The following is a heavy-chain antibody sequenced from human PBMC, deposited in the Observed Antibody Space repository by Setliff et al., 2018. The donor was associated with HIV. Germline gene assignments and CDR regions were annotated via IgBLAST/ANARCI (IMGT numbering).Heavy chain of an antibody. CDR3: ASDYYDSSGYPQGAFDI. D-gene: IGHD3-22*01. J-gene: IGHJ3*02. CDR2: IIPIFGTA. Sequence: SVKVSCKASGGTFSSYAISWVRQAPGQGLEWMGGIIPIFGTANYAQKFQGRVTITTDESTSIAYMELSSLRSEDTAVYYCASDYYDSSGYPQGAFDIWGQGTMVTVSS. CDR1: GGTFSSYA. V-gene: IGHV1-69*05.